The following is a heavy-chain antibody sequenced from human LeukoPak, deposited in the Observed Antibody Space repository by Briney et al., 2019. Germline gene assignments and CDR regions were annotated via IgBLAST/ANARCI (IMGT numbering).Heavy chain of an antibody. CDR2: VYNGGT. CDR1: GGSFSRYS. D-gene: IGHD6-13*01. V-gene: IGHV4-59*01. CDR3: ARDTILDEGSSRYGFDY. J-gene: IGHJ4*02. Sequence: PSETLSLTCSVSGGSFSRYSWNWIRQPPGKRLEWIGYVYNGGTNYNPSLKSRVTMSVDTSKKRFSLTLTSVNAADTAVYYCARDTILDEGSSRYGFDYWGQGALVTVSS.